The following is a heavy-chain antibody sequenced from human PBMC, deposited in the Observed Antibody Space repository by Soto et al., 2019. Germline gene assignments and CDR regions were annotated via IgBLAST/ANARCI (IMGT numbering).Heavy chain of an antibody. J-gene: IGHJ6*02. CDR1: GYTFTNYD. Sequence: QVQLVQSGTEVKKPGASVKVSCKASGYTFTNYDISWVRQAPGQGLERMAWISAHNGNKNYAEKFQGRVTMTTDTSTSTAYMEVRSLRSDDTAVYYCARGLQSYFGMDVWGQGTTVTVSS. CDR3: ARGLQSYFGMDV. D-gene: IGHD1-1*01. V-gene: IGHV1-18*01. CDR2: ISAHNGNK.